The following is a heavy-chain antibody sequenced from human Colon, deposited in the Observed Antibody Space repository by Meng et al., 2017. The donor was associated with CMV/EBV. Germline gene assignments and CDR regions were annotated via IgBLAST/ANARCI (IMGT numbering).Heavy chain of an antibody. V-gene: IGHV1-8*01. Sequence: ASVKVSCKASGYTFTSYDINWVRQATGQGLEWMGWMNPNSGNTGYAQKFQGRVTMTRNTSMTTAYLELRSLRSDDTAVYYCARVIQSSGVVISPFNYWGQGTMVTVSS. D-gene: IGHD3-3*01. J-gene: IGHJ4*02. CDR3: ARVIQSSGVVISPFNY. CDR2: MNPNSGNT. CDR1: GYTFTSYD.